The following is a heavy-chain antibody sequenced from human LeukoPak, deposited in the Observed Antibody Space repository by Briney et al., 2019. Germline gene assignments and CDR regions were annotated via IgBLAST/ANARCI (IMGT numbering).Heavy chain of an antibody. J-gene: IGHJ4*02. CDR1: GFTFDDYA. V-gene: IGHV3-23*01. CDR2: ISGSGGST. Sequence: GGSLRLSCAASGFTFDDYAMHWVRQAPGKGLEWVSAISGSGGSTYYADSVKGRFTISRDNSKNTLYLQMNSLRAEDTAVYYCAKRYYDSSGYYLGPRHFDYWGQGTLVTVSS. D-gene: IGHD3-22*01. CDR3: AKRYYDSSGYYLGPRHFDY.